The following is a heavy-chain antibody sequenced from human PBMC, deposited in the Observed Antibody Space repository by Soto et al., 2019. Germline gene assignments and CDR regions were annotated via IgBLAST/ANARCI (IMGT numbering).Heavy chain of an antibody. CDR3: ARDYYDSSGYYYDAFDI. V-gene: IGHV1-18*01. Sequence: QVQLVQSGAEVEKPGASVKVSCKASGYTFTNNGISWVRQAPGQGLEWMGWISTYNGNTYYAQRLQGRVTMTTDTSTSTAYMELRSLTSDDAAVYYCARDYYDSSGYYYDAFDIWGQGTMVTVSS. D-gene: IGHD3-22*01. CDR1: GYTFTNNG. CDR2: ISTYNGNT. J-gene: IGHJ3*02.